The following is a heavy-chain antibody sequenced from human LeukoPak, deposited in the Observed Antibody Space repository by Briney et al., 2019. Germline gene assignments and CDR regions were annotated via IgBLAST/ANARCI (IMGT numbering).Heavy chain of an antibody. CDR1: GFTFSSYS. D-gene: IGHD6-13*01. CDR3: AKYCGYSSSWYKLGFDY. CDR2: ISSSSSYI. Sequence: PGGSLRLSCAASGFTFSSYSMNWVRQAPGKGLEWVSSISSSSSYIYYADSVKGRFTISRDNAKNSLYLQMNSLRAEDTAVYYCAKYCGYSSSWYKLGFDYWGQGTLVTVSS. J-gene: IGHJ4*02. V-gene: IGHV3-21*04.